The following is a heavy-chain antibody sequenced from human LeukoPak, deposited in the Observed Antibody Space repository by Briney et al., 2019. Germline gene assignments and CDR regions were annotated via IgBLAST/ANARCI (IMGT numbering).Heavy chain of an antibody. D-gene: IGHD5-24*01. V-gene: IGHV4-59*12. CDR2: IYYSGST. J-gene: IGHJ4*02. Sequence: SETLSLTCTVSGGSISSYYWSWIRQPPGKGLEWIGYIYYSGSTYYNPSLKSQVTISVDTSKNQFSLKLSSVTAADTAVYYCAREVATIWRYFDYWGQGTLVTVSS. CDR1: GGSISSYY. CDR3: AREVATIWRYFDY.